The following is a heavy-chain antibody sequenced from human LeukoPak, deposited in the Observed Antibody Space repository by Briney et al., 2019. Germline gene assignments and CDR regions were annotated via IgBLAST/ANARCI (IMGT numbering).Heavy chain of an antibody. D-gene: IGHD2-15*01. CDR2: MNPDSGVI. CDR3: ARDLRGLEDYFDY. J-gene: IGHJ4*02. CDR1: GYSFTGYF. V-gene: IGHV1-2*02. Sequence: ASVTVSCKASGYSFTGYFIYWVRQAPGQGLQWMGWMNPDSGVIDYAQNFQGRVTMTRDTSISAAYMELSSLRSDDTAIYYCARDLRGLEDYFDYWGQGTLVIVSS.